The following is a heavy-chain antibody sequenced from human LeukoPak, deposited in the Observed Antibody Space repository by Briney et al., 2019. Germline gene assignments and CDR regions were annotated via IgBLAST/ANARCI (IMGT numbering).Heavy chain of an antibody. J-gene: IGHJ6*03. CDR2: ISASGHYT. Sequence: HPGGSLRLSCEVSGFTFGNYAMSWVRQAPGKGLEWISGISASGHYTYTADSLKGRFTISRDNSENTLYLQMNSLRAEDTALYHCAKDGSWGDYYFYFYIDVWGKGTTVTVSS. D-gene: IGHD3-16*01. CDR3: AKDGSWGDYYFYFYIDV. CDR1: GFTFGNYA. V-gene: IGHV3-23*01.